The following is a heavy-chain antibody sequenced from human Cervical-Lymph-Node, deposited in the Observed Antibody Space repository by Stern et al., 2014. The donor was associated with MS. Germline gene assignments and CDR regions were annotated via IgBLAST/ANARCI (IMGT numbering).Heavy chain of an antibody. J-gene: IGHJ4*02. D-gene: IGHD4-23*01. CDR3: ARGRGGNYRYYFDY. CDR1: GFTFSSYS. Sequence: EVQLLESGGGLVKPGGSLRLSCAASGFTFSSYSMNWVRQAPGKGLEWVASISSGGSYIYYEDSLKGRFTISRDNAKNSPHLIRNSLRAEDTAVYYCARGRGGNYRYYFDYWGQGTLVTVSS. V-gene: IGHV3-21*01. CDR2: ISSGGSYI.